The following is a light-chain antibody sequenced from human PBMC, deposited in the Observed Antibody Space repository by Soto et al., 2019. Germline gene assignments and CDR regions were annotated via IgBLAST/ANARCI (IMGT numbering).Light chain of an antibody. CDR2: EVS. CDR3: CSYAGSRV. CDR1: SSDVGSYNL. V-gene: IGLV2-23*02. Sequence: QSALTQPASVSGSPGQSITISCTGTSSDVGSYNLVSWYQQHPGKAPKLMIYEVSKRPSGVSNRFSGSKSGNTASLTISGLQAEDDADSYCCSYAGSRVFGGGTKLTVL. J-gene: IGLJ3*02.